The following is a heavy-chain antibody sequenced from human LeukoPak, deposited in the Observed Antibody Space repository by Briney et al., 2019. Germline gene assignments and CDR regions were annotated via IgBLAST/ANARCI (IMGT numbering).Heavy chain of an antibody. CDR2: INPSGGST. CDR3: ARDAFDYGDFDL. Sequence: GASVKVSCKASGYTFTSYYMHWVRQAPGQGLEWMGIINPSGGSTSYAQKFQGRVTMTRDMCTSTVYMELSSLRSEDTAVYYCARDAFDYGDFDLWGRGTLVTVSS. CDR1: GYTFTSYY. V-gene: IGHV1-46*01. J-gene: IGHJ2*01. D-gene: IGHD3-16*01.